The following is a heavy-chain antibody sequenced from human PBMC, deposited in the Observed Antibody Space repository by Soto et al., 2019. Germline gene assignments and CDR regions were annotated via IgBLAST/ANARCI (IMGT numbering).Heavy chain of an antibody. J-gene: IGHJ4*02. D-gene: IGHD3-22*01. V-gene: IGHV3-23*01. Sequence: EVQLLESGGGLVQPGGSLRLSCAASGFTFSSYAMSWVRQAPGKGLEWVSAISGSGGSTYYADSVKGRFTISRDNSKNTLYLQMNRLRAEDTAVYYCAKGGGYYTRNDYFDYWGQGTLVTVSS. CDR2: ISGSGGST. CDR3: AKGGGYYTRNDYFDY. CDR1: GFTFSSYA.